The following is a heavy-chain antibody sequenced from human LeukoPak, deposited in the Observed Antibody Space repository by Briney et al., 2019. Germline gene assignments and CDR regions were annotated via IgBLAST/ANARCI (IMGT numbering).Heavy chain of an antibody. V-gene: IGHV1-18*01. CDR2: ISAYNGNT. Sequence: ASVKVSCKASGYTFTSYGISWVGQAPGQGLEWMGWISAYNGNTNYAQKLQGRVTMTTDTSTSTAYMELRSLRSDDTAVYYCARGDYYDSSGYSSPDAFDIWGQGTMVTVSS. D-gene: IGHD3-22*01. CDR1: GYTFTSYG. J-gene: IGHJ3*02. CDR3: ARGDYYDSSGYSSPDAFDI.